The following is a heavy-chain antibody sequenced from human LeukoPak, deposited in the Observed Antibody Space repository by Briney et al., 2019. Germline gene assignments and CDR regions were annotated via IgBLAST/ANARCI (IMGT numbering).Heavy chain of an antibody. V-gene: IGHV1-2*02. J-gene: IGHJ4*02. D-gene: IGHD1-26*01. CDR3: ARHRNSQTAGAGDY. CDR1: GYTVAAYY. CDR2: INPNTGGP. Sequence: ASVKVSCKASGYTVAAYYIHWVRQAPGQGLEWMGWINPNTGGPYYPQKFQGKVTMAWDSSVNTAYMELTSVTSDDTAIYYCARHRNSQTAGAGDYWGQGTLLTVSS.